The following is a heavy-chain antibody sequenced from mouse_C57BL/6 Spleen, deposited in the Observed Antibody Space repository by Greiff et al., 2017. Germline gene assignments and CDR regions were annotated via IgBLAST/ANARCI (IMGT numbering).Heavy chain of an antibody. CDR2: IHPNSGST. J-gene: IGHJ2*01. CDR1: GYTFTSYW. V-gene: IGHV1-64*01. CDR3: ARRVEDYDEGYFDC. D-gene: IGHD2-4*01. Sequence: QVQLQQPGAELVKPGASVTLSCKASGYTFTSYWMHWVKQRPGQGLEWIGMIHPNSGSTNYNEKFKSKATLTVDKSSSTAYMQLSSLTSEDSAVYYCARRVEDYDEGYFDCWGQGTTLTVSS.